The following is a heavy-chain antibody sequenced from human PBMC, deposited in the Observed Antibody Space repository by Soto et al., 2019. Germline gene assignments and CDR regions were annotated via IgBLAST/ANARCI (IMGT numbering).Heavy chain of an antibody. CDR1: GFTFSSYG. CDR2: ISYDGSNK. V-gene: IGHV3-30*18. Sequence: GVSLRLSCAASGFTFSSYGMHWVRQAPGKGLEWVAVISYDGSNKYYADSVKGRFTISRDNSKNTLYLQMNSLRAEDTAVYYCAKAYSSGWYFLGAFAIRGQGTMVTVSS. D-gene: IGHD6-19*01. CDR3: AKAYSSGWYFLGAFAI. J-gene: IGHJ3*02.